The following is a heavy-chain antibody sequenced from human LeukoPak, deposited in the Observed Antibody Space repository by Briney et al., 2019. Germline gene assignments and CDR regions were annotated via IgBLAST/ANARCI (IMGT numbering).Heavy chain of an antibody. CDR3: ARNSPGKFDWLLYDAFDI. CDR1: GFTFSSYE. J-gene: IGHJ3*02. Sequence: GGSLRLSCAASGFTFSSYEMNWVRQAPGKGLEWVSYISSSGSTIYYADSVKGRFTISRDNAKNSLYLQMSSLRAEDTAVYYCARNSPGKFDWLLYDAFDIWGQGTMVTVSS. V-gene: IGHV3-48*03. D-gene: IGHD3-9*01. CDR2: ISSSGSTI.